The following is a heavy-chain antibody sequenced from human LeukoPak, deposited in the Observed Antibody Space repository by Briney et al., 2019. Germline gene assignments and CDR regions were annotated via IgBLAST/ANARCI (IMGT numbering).Heavy chain of an antibody. D-gene: IGHD3-3*01. V-gene: IGHV1-18*01. Sequence: GASVKVSCKASGYTFTSYGISWVRQAPGQGLEWMGWISAYNGNTNYAQKLQGRVTMTTDTSTSTAYMELRSLRSDDTAVYYCARDPNDFWSGYYLHYFDYWGQGTLVTVSS. CDR3: ARDPNDFWSGYYLHYFDY. CDR2: ISAYNGNT. J-gene: IGHJ4*02. CDR1: GYTFTSYG.